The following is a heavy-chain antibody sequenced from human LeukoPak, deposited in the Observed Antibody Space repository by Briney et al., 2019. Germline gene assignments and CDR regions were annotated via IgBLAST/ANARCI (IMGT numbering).Heavy chain of an antibody. V-gene: IGHV4-30-2*06. CDR3: AREMVTYYDYVWGSYEAYYFDY. CDR1: GGSINSGGYS. D-gene: IGHD3-16*01. Sequence: PSETLSLTCAVSGGSINSGGYSWTWIRQSPGKGLEWIGYIHHSGSTYYNPSLKSRVTISVDRSKNQFSLNLSSVTAADTAVYYCAREMVTYYDYVWGSYEAYYFDYWGQGTLVTVSS. CDR2: IHHSGST. J-gene: IGHJ4*02.